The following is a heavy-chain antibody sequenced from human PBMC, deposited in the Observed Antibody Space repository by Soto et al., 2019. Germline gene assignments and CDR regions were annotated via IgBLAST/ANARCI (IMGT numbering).Heavy chain of an antibody. D-gene: IGHD3-3*01. CDR2: INHSRST. V-gene: IGHV4-34*01. CDR3: ARGIYDFWSSYDTWFDP. Sequence: PSETRSRTCAVYGGSFTWYYWSWIREPPGKGLEWIGEINHSRSTNYNPSLKSRVTISVDTSKDQFSLKLSSVTAADTAVYYCARGIYDFWSSYDTWFDPWGQGTLVTVSS. J-gene: IGHJ5*02. CDR1: GGSFTWYY.